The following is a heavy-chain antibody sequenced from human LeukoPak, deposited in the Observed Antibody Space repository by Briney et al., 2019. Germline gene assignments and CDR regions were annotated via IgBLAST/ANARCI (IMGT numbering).Heavy chain of an antibody. Sequence: SETLSLTCTVSGGSISSYYWSWIRQPPGKGLEWIGYIYYSGSTNYNPSLKSRVTISVDTSKNQFSLKLSSVTAADTAVYYCARAPGVPLYYFDFWGQGTLVTVSS. D-gene: IGHD3-10*01. J-gene: IGHJ4*02. CDR3: ARAPGVPLYYFDF. CDR1: GGSISSYY. V-gene: IGHV4-59*01. CDR2: IYYSGST.